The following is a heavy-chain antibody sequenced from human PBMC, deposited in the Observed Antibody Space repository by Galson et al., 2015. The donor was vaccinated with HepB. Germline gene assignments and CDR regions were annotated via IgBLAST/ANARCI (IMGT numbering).Heavy chain of an antibody. D-gene: IGHD6-19*01. CDR3: AKGRGWYTGFYS. V-gene: IGHV3-23*01. CDR1: GFIFSNYA. CDR2: ISGDTYGT. Sequence: SLRLSCAGSGFIFSNYALSWVRQAPGKGLQWVSGISGDTYGTYYADSVKGRFTISRDNSNSSLYLQMTSVTADDTATYYCAKGRGWYTGFYSWGQGALVTVSS. J-gene: IGHJ4*02.